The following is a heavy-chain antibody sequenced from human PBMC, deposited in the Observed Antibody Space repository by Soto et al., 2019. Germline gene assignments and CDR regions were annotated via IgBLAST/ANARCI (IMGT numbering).Heavy chain of an antibody. CDR3: ARQEGYSSSPTTVYYYVMDV. Sequence: QVQLVQSGAEVKKPGASVKVSCKASGYTFTSYGISWVRQAPGQGLEWMGWISAYNGNTNYAQKLQGRVTMTTDTSTSTDYMELRSLRSDETAVYYCARQEGYSSSPTTVYYYVMDVWGQVTTVTVSS. V-gene: IGHV1-18*01. J-gene: IGHJ6*02. D-gene: IGHD6-6*01. CDR1: GYTFTSYG. CDR2: ISAYNGNT.